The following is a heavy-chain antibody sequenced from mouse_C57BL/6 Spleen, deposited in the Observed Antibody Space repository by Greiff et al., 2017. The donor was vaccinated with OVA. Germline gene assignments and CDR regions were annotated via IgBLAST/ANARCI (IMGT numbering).Heavy chain of an antibody. V-gene: IGHV1-82*01. J-gene: IGHJ4*01. CDR2: IYPGDGDT. CDR1: GYAFSSSW. CDR3: AREMRGAMDD. Sequence: VQLQQSGPELVKPGASVKISCKASGYAFSSSWMNWVKQRPGKGLEWIGRIYPGDGDTNYNGKFKGKATLTADKSSSTAYMQLSSLTSEDSAVYFGAREMRGAMDDWGQGTSVTVSS.